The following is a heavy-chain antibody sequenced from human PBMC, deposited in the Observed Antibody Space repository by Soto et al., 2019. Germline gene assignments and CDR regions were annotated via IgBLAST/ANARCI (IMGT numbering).Heavy chain of an antibody. J-gene: IGHJ4*02. Sequence: XGSLILSCAASGFTFSSYAMSWVRQAPGKGLEWVSAISGSGGSTYYADSVKGRFTISRDNSKNTLYLQMNSLRAEDTAVYYCAKTMRIVVVTASAYFDYWGQGTLVTVSS. CDR3: AKTMRIVVVTASAYFDY. CDR2: ISGSGGST. D-gene: IGHD2-21*02. CDR1: GFTFSSYA. V-gene: IGHV3-23*01.